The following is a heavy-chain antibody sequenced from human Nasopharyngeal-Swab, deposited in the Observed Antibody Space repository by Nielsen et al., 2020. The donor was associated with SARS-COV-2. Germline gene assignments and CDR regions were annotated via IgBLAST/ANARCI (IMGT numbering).Heavy chain of an antibody. CDR2: VYSGGST. D-gene: IGHD2-15*01. V-gene: IGHV3-53*05. Sequence: GESLKISCAASGIFVSGNYMNWVRQAPGIGLEWVSVVYSGGSTFYADSVKGRFTISRDNSKNTLYLQMNSLRAEDTAVYYCARELLDGMDVWGQGTTVTVSS. CDR3: ARELLDGMDV. J-gene: IGHJ6*02. CDR1: GIFVSGNY.